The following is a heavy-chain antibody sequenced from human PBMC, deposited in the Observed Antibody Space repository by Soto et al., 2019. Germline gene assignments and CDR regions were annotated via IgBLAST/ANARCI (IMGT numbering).Heavy chain of an antibody. Sequence: VGSLRLSCAASGFTSSSYAMSWVRQVTGQGLEWVSSISGSGGGTYYADSVKGRFTFSRDNSKNTLYLQMNSLRAEDTAVYYCAKFGMATTKRSPPYYIDYWGQGALVTVSS. V-gene: IGHV3-23*01. CDR3: AKFGMATTKRSPPYYIDY. D-gene: IGHD1-1*01. J-gene: IGHJ4*02. CDR2: ISGSGGGT. CDR1: GFTSSSYA.